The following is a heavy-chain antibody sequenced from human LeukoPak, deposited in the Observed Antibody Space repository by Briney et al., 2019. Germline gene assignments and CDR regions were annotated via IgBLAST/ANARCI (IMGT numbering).Heavy chain of an antibody. CDR2: IYTSVST. CDR1: GGSISSYY. CDR3: AKSNGYGLIDI. V-gene: IGHV4-4*07. D-gene: IGHD3-22*01. J-gene: IGHJ3*02. Sequence: PSETLSLTCTVSGGSISSYYWSWIRQPAGKGLEWSGRIYTSVSTNYNPSLKSRVTMSVDTSKNQFSLKLSSVTAADTAVYYCAKSNGYGLIDIWGQGTMVTVSS.